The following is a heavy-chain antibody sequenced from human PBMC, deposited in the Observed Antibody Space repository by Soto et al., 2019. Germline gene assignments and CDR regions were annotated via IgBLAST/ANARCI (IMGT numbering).Heavy chain of an antibody. CDR3: ARAAYGDYDFGDAFDI. J-gene: IGHJ3*02. CDR1: GGSISSGDYY. CDR2: IYSSGST. D-gene: IGHD4-17*01. V-gene: IGHV4-30-4*01. Sequence: QVQLQESGPGLVKPSQTLSLTCTVSGGSISSGDYYWSWIRQPPGKGLEWLGYIYSSGSTYYNPSLKSRVTISVDTSKNQFSLKLSSVTAADTAVYYCARAAYGDYDFGDAFDIWGQGTMVTVSS.